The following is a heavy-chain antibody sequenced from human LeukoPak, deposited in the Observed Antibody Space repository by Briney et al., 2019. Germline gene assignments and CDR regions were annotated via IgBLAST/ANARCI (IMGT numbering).Heavy chain of an antibody. CDR3: ARGSIAVAGTRYYYYYYMDV. Sequence: PSETLSLTCTVSGGSISSYYWSWIRQPPGKGLEWIGYIYYSGSTNYNPSRKSRVTISVDTSKNQFSLKLSSVTAADTAVYYCARGSIAVAGTRYYYYYYMDVWGKGTTVTVSS. CDR1: GGSISSYY. J-gene: IGHJ6*03. CDR2: IYYSGST. V-gene: IGHV4-59*13. D-gene: IGHD6-19*01.